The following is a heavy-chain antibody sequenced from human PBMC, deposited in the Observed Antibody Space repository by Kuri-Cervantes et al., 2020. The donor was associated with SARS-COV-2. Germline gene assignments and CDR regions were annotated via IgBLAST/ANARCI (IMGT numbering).Heavy chain of an antibody. CDR2: ISDSGINT. CDR3: AKARPSGGY. Sequence: GESLKISCAASGFTFSAYAMSWVRQAPGRGLEWVSGISDSGINTYYPDSVRGRFTISRDNSKNMLYLQMHSLRAEDTAVYYCAKARPSGGYWGQGTLVTVSS. D-gene: IGHD4-23*01. CDR1: GFTFSAYA. J-gene: IGHJ4*02. V-gene: IGHV3-23*01.